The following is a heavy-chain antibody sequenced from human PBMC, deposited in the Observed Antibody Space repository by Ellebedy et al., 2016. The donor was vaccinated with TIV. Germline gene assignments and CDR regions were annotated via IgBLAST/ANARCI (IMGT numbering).Heavy chain of an antibody. V-gene: IGHV3-30-3*01. CDR3: ARDPAVAWYGYYYYMDV. CDR1: GFTFSSYA. CDR2: ISYDGSNK. Sequence: GESLKISXAASGFTFSSYAMHWVRQAPGKGLEWVAVISYDGSNKYYADSVKGRFTISRDNSKNTLYLQMNSLRAEDTAVYYCARDPAVAWYGYYYYMDVWGKGTTVTVSS. J-gene: IGHJ6*03. D-gene: IGHD6-19*01.